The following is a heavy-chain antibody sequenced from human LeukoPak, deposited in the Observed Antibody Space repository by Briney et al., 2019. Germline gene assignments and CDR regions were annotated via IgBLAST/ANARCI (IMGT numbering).Heavy chain of an antibody. D-gene: IGHD6-19*01. CDR3: ARDLEGQWLVEGGYFDY. CDR1: GFTFSSYS. Sequence: GGSLRLSCAASGFTFSSYSMNWVRQAPGKGLEWVSSISRSSSYIYYADSVEGRFTISRDNAKNSLYLQMNSLRAEDTAVYYCARDLEGQWLVEGGYFDYWGQGTLVTVSS. V-gene: IGHV3-21*01. CDR2: ISRSSSYI. J-gene: IGHJ4*02.